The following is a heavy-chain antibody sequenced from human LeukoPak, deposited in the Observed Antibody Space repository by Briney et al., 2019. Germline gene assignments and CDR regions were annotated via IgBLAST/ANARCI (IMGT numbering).Heavy chain of an antibody. J-gene: IGHJ4*02. D-gene: IGHD4-23*01. Sequence: ASVKVSCKVSGYTLTELSMHWVRQAPGKGLEWMGGFDPEDGETIYAQKFQGRVTITRDTSTSTVYMELSSLRSEDTAVYYCARDLGGNIYYFDYWGQGTLVTVSS. CDR1: GYTLTELS. V-gene: IGHV1-24*01. CDR3: ARDLGGNIYYFDY. CDR2: FDPEDGET.